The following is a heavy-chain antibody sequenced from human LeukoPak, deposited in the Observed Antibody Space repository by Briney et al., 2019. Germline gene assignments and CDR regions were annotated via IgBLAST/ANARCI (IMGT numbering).Heavy chain of an antibody. CDR2: IGIAGDT. D-gene: IGHD1-26*01. CDR1: GFTFSNHA. CDR3: VRQQTSHGNFDY. Sequence: GGSPRLSCATSGFTFSNHAMHWVRQATGKGLEWVSAIGIAGDTFYPGSVKGRFTISRENAKNSLSLQINSLKAEDTAVYYCVRQQTSHGNFDYWGQGILVTVSS. J-gene: IGHJ4*02. V-gene: IGHV3-13*01.